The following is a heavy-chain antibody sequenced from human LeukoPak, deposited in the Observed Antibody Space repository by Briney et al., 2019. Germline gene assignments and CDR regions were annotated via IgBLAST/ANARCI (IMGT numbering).Heavy chain of an antibody. CDR1: GFTFSSYW. D-gene: IGHD1-1*01. J-gene: IGHJ3*02. CDR2: INSDGSST. Sequence: PGGSLRLSCAASGFTFSSYWMHWVRQAPGKGLVWVSRINSDGSSTSYADSAKGRFTISRDNAKNTLYLQMNSLRAEDTAVYYCARGYPYDAFDIWGQGTMVTVSS. V-gene: IGHV3-74*01. CDR3: ARGYPYDAFDI.